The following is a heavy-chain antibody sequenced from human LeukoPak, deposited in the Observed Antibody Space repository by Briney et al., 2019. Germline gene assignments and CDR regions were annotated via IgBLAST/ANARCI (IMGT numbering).Heavy chain of an antibody. D-gene: IGHD3-9*01. CDR3: ARGYYDILTGYLDDAFDI. Sequence: GGSLRLSCAASGFTFSSYEMNWVRQAPGKGLEWVSYISSSGSTIYYADSVKGRFTISRDNAKNSLYLQMNSLRAEDTAVYYCARGYYDILTGYLDDAFDIWGQGTMVTVSS. CDR2: ISSSGSTI. V-gene: IGHV3-48*03. CDR1: GFTFSSYE. J-gene: IGHJ3*02.